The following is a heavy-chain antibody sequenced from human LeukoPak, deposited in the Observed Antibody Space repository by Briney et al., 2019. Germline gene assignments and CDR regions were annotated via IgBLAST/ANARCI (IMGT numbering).Heavy chain of an antibody. V-gene: IGHV1-18*01. CDR2: ISAYDGNT. D-gene: IGHD5-12*01. J-gene: IGHJ6*02. Sequence: GASVKVSCKASGYTFTSYGISWVRQAPGQGLEWMGWISAYDGNTNYAQKLQGRVTMTTDTSTSTAYMELRSLRSDDTAVYYCARVRGSIVATIYYGMDVWGQGTTVTVSS. CDR3: ARVRGSIVATIYYGMDV. CDR1: GYTFTSYG.